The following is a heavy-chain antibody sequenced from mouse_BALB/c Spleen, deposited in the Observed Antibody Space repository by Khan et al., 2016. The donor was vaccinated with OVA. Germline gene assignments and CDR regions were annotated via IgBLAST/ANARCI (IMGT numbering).Heavy chain of an antibody. CDR1: GYSITSDYG. J-gene: IGHJ2*01. V-gene: IGHV3-2*02. CDR3: ARTARIKY. CDR2: ISYSGST. Sequence: EVQLVESGPGLVKPSQSLSLTCTVTGYSITSDYGWNWIRQFPGNKLEWMGYISYSGSTNYNPSLKSRISITRDQSKNQFFLQLNSVTTEDTATYYCARTARIKYWGQGTTLTVSA. D-gene: IGHD1-2*01.